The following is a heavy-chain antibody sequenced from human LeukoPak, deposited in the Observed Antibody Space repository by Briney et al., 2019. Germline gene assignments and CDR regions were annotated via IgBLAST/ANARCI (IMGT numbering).Heavy chain of an antibody. D-gene: IGHD1-7*01. J-gene: IGHJ6*03. CDR2: FDPEDGET. Sequence: ASVKVSCKVSGYTLTELSMHWVRQAPGKGLEWMGGFDPEDGETIYAQKFQGRVTMTEDTSTDTAYMELRSLRSDDTAVYYCAREAITGTTGGNYYYYYYMDVWGKGTTVTVSS. CDR3: AREAITGTTGGNYYYYYYMDV. V-gene: IGHV1-24*01. CDR1: GYTLTELS.